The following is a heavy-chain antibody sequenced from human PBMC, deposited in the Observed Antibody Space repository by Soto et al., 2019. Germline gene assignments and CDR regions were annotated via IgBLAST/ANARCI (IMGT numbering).Heavy chain of an antibody. Sequence: QVQLVESGGGVVQPGRSLRLSCAVSGFIFHNYGFHWVRQAPGKGLEWVAVMFYDGVSAFYTDSVRGRFTVSRDTTNRTLILQMTNLTAEDTAVYYCVRDRGYFGEGFQHWGQGTLVTVSS. CDR1: GFIFHNYG. V-gene: IGHV3-33*01. CDR2: MFYDGVSA. D-gene: IGHD3-10*01. J-gene: IGHJ1*01. CDR3: VRDRGYFGEGFQH.